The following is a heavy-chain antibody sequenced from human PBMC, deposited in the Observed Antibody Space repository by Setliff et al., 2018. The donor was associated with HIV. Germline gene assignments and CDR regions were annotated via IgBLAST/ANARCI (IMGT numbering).Heavy chain of an antibody. J-gene: IGHJ6*02. V-gene: IGHV4-59*11. Sequence: SETLSLTCTVSGGSISSHYWTWIRQPPGNGLEWIGDIYYTGNTNYNPSLKSRVTISVDTSKNQFSLKLSSVIAADTAVYYCARIFGGQGYYYGMDVWGQGTTVTVSS. CDR3: ARIFGGQGYYYGMDV. D-gene: IGHD3-16*01. CDR1: GGSISSHY. CDR2: IYYTGNT.